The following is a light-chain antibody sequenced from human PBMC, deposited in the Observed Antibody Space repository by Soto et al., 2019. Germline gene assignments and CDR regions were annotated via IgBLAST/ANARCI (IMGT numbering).Light chain of an antibody. Sequence: QSSLTQPASVSGSPGQSITISCNGTSSDVGTYNSVSWYQQHPGKAPKLMIYDVSNRPSGVSNRFSGSKSGNTASLTISGLQAEDEADYYCNSYTSSSTPFVFGTGTKVTVL. CDR3: NSYTSSSTPFV. J-gene: IGLJ1*01. V-gene: IGLV2-14*03. CDR2: DVS. CDR1: SSDVGTYNS.